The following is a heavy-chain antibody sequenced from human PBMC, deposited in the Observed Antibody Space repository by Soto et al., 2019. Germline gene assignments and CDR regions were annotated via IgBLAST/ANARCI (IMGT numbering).Heavy chain of an antibody. CDR1: GYTLTELS. J-gene: IGHJ6*02. D-gene: IGHD3-10*01. CDR3: ATLYYYGSGSYYNVGHYYYGMDV. CDR2: FDPEDGET. V-gene: IGHV1-24*01. Sequence: ASVKVSCKVSGYTLTELSMHWVRQAPGKGLEWMGGFDPEDGETIYAQKFQGRVTMTEDTSTDTAYMELSSLRSEDTAVCYCATLYYYGSGSYYNVGHYYYGMDVWGQGTTVTVSS.